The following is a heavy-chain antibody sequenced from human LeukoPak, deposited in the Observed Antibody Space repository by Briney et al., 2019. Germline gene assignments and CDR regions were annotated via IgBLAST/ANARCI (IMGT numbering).Heavy chain of an antibody. CDR2: ISPKTGGT. CDR1: GYTFTDSY. Sequence: GASVKVSCKASGYTFTDSYMHWVRQAPGQGLEWMGWISPKTGGTNYAQRFQGRVTMTRDTSIRTAYMELNSLRSDDTAVYYCARDGRLTIFVRGIITEGSPPKNWGQGTLVTVSS. D-gene: IGHD3-10*01. CDR3: ARDGRLTIFVRGIITEGSPPKN. V-gene: IGHV1-2*02. J-gene: IGHJ4*02.